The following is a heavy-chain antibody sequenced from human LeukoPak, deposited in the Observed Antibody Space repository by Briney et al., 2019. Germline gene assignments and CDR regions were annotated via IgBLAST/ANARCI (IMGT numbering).Heavy chain of an antibody. Sequence: GGSLRLSCAASGFTFSSYAMHWVRQAPGKGLEWVAVISYDGSNKYYADSVKGRFTISRDNSKNTLYLQMNSLRAEDTAVYYCARVIGSGGYRGYERGYYYYGMDVWGQGTTVTVSS. J-gene: IGHJ6*02. V-gene: IGHV3-30*04. CDR3: ARVIGSGGYRGYERGYYYYGMDV. CDR2: ISYDGSNK. CDR1: GFTFSSYA. D-gene: IGHD5-12*01.